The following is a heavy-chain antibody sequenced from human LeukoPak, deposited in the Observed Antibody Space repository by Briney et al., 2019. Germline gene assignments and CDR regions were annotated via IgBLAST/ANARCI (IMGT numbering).Heavy chain of an antibody. Sequence: KTSETLSLTCTVSGGSISSHYWSWIRQPPGKGLEWIGYIYYSGSTNYNPSLKSRVTISVDTSKNQFSLKLSSVTAADTAVYYCERVVPAAWGNDAFDIWGQGTMVTVSS. V-gene: IGHV4-59*11. J-gene: IGHJ3*02. CDR3: ERVVPAAWGNDAFDI. CDR2: IYYSGST. CDR1: GGSISSHY. D-gene: IGHD2-2*01.